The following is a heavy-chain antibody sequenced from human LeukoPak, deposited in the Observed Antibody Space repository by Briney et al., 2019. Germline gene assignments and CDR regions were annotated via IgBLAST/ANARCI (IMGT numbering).Heavy chain of an antibody. CDR2: IYYSGST. Sequence: SETLSLTCTVSGGSISSYYWSWIRQPPGKGLEWIGYIYYSGSTNYNPSLKSRVTISVDTSKNQFSLKLSSVTAADTAVYYCARDRKVRGFDCWGQGTLVTVSS. CDR1: GGSISSYY. D-gene: IGHD3-10*01. CDR3: ARDRKVRGFDC. V-gene: IGHV4-59*01. J-gene: IGHJ4*02.